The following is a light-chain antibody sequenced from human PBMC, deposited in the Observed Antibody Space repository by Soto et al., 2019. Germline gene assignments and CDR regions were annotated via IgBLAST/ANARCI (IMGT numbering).Light chain of an antibody. Sequence: EIFLTQSPATLSSSRGERATLSCRASQTVSSRLAWYQHKPGQAPRLLIYDTSNRATGIPARFSGSGSGTDFTLTISSLEPEDFAVYYCQLYGISPHFGQGTRLEIK. CDR1: QTVSSR. CDR2: DTS. CDR3: QLYGISPH. J-gene: IGKJ5*01. V-gene: IGKV3-11*01.